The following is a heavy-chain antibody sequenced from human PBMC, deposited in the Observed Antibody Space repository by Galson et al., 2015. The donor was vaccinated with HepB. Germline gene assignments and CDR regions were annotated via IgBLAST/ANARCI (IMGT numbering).Heavy chain of an antibody. CDR2: INGRGSTR. V-gene: IGHV3-23*01. CDR3: VKEGSWFGGDWFDP. Sequence: LRLSCAGSGSIFRHHAMAWIRQAPGKGLEWVSGINGRGSTRSYSDAVKGRFSISRDNSKDTVFLQMDNLRAEDTAVYYCVKEGSWFGGDWFDPWGQGALVTVS. CDR1: GSIFRHHA. D-gene: IGHD3-16*01. J-gene: IGHJ5*02.